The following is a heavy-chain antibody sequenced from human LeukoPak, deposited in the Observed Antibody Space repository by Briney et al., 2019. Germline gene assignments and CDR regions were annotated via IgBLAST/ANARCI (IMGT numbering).Heavy chain of an antibody. CDR2: ISAYNGNT. V-gene: IGHV1-18*01. D-gene: IGHD3-22*01. CDR1: GYTFTSYG. J-gene: IGHJ4*02. CDR3: ARDRNGGWYYYDSSGYYSDY. Sequence: ASVKVSCKASGYTFTSYGISWVRQAPGQGLEWLGWISAYNGNTNYAQKLQGRVTMTTDTSTSTAYMELRSLRSDDTAMYYCARDRNGGWYYYDSSGYYSDYWGQGTLVTVSS.